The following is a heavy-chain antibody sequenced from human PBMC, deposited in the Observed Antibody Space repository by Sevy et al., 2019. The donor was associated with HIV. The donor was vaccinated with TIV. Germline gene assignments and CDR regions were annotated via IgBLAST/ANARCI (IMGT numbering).Heavy chain of an antibody. J-gene: IGHJ3*02. Sequence: QLGGPLRLSCAASGFTFGNYWMHWVRQAPGKGLVWISRINNDGSNTNYADSVKGRFTTSRDNAKNTLYLQMNSLRAEDTAVYYCGREMISMVPGVPDAFDIWGQGTMVTVSS. D-gene: IGHD3-10*01. V-gene: IGHV3-74*01. CDR1: GFTFGNYW. CDR3: GREMISMVPGVPDAFDI. CDR2: INNDGSNT.